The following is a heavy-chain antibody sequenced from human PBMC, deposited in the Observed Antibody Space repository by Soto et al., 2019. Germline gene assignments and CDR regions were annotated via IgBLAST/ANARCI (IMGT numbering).Heavy chain of an antibody. CDR3: ARGAGMVRGVGDYYYYMDV. CDR2: INPNSGGT. CDR1: GYTFTGYY. J-gene: IGHJ6*03. D-gene: IGHD3-10*01. Sequence: ASVKVSCKASGYTFTGYYMHWVRQAPGQGLEWMGWINPNSGGTNYAQKFQGWVTRTRETSISTAYMELGRLRSDDTAVYYCARGAGMVRGVGDYYYYMDVWGKGTTVTVSS. V-gene: IGHV1-2*04.